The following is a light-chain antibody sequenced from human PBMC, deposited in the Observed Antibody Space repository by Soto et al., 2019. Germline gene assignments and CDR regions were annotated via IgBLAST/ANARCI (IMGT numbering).Light chain of an antibody. CDR3: RQYYSYSPWT. J-gene: IGKJ1*01. V-gene: IGKV1-5*01. Sequence: DFQLTQRHTTLSASVGDRVTITCRASHSIITWLAWYKQKPWKAPKLLIYDASILESGVPSRFCGSGSGTEFIPTISSRQHDEDATYYCRQYYSYSPWTFGQGTKVDIK. CDR2: DAS. CDR1: HSIITW.